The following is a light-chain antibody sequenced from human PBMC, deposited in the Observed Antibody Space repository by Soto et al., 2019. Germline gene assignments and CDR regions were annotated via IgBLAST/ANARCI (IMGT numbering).Light chain of an antibody. V-gene: IGKV3-20*01. CDR2: CAS. CDR3: QQYGSSPMWT. CDR1: QSVSSSY. Sequence: EIVLTQSPAPLSLSPGERATLSCRASQSVSSSYLAWYQQKPGQEPGLLIYCASSRVTGIPDRFSVSGSGTDFTLTISRLEPEDFAVYYCQQYGSSPMWTFGQGTKVDI. J-gene: IGKJ1*01.